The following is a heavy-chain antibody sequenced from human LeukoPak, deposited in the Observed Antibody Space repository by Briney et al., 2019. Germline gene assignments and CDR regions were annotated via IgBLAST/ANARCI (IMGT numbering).Heavy chain of an antibody. V-gene: IGHV3-48*01. CDR3: ARASNRKALTYYFDY. CDR2: ISSSSSTI. Sequence: GGSLRLSCAASGFTFSSYSMNWVRQAPGKGLEWVSYISSSSSTIYYADSVKGRFTISRDNAKNSLYLQMNSLRAEDTAVYYCARASNRKALTYYFDYWGQGTLVTVSS. J-gene: IGHJ4*02. CDR1: GFTFSSYS. D-gene: IGHD2/OR15-2a*01.